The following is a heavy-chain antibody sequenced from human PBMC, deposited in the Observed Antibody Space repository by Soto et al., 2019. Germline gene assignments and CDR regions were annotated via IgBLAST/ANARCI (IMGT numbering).Heavy chain of an antibody. CDR3: ARGRRRMTTRPPNDVDP. CDR2: ISYNGNDK. Sequence: QVQLLESGGGVVQPGRSLRLFCAASGFRFSTYAMHWVRQAPGKGLEWVAFISYNGNDKYYADSVKGRFTISRDNSDNTLNLQMNSLRPEDTAVYYCARGRRRMTTRPPNDVDPWGQGTLVTFSS. CDR1: GFRFSTYA. J-gene: IGHJ5*02. D-gene: IGHD6-6*01. V-gene: IGHV3-30-3*01.